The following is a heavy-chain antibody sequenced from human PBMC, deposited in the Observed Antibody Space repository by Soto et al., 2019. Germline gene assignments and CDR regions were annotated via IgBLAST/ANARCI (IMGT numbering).Heavy chain of an antibody. D-gene: IGHD6-19*01. CDR3: ARSGG. CDR1: GFPFSSYG. V-gene: IGHV3-33*01. CDR2: IWYDGSNK. J-gene: IGHJ4*02. Sequence: LILSCAASGFPFSSYGMHWVRQAPGKGLEWVAVIWYDGSNKYYADSVKGRFTISRDNSKNMLYLQMNSLRAEDTAMYYCARSGGWGQGTLVTVSS.